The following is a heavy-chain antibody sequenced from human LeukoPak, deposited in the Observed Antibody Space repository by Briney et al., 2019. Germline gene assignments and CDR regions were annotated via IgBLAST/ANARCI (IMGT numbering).Heavy chain of an antibody. V-gene: IGHV3-30*18. Sequence: GRSLRLSCAVSGFTFSSYGMHWVRQAPGKGLEWVAVISYDGSNKYYADSVKGRFTISRDNSKNTLCLQMNSLRAEDTAVYYCAKGRTVTTYSSPSGYWGQGTLVTVSS. CDR3: AKGRTVTTYSSPSGY. J-gene: IGHJ4*02. CDR1: GFTFSSYG. CDR2: ISYDGSNK. D-gene: IGHD4-17*01.